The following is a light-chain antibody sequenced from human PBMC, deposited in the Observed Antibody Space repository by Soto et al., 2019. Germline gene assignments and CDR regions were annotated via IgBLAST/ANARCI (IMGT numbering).Light chain of an antibody. CDR3: SSYAGPITFYV. J-gene: IGLJ1*01. Sequence: QSVLTQPASVSGSPGQSITISCTGTSSDVGTYTLASWYQQHPGKAPKLVIYEVNKRPAGVSKRFSGSKSGDTASLTISGLQAEDEADYYCSSYAGPITFYVFGTGTKLTVL. CDR1: SSDVGTYTL. CDR2: EVN. V-gene: IGLV2-23*02.